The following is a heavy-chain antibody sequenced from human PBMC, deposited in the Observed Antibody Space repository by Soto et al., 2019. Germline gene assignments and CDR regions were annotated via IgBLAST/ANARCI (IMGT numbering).Heavy chain of an antibody. Sequence: SETLSLTCAVYGESFSGYYLSWVRQPPGKGLEWIGEINHSGSTNYNPSLKSRVIISVDTSKNQFSLKLSSVTAADTAVYYCARVTGRYYYGMDVWGQGTTVTVSS. CDR3: ARVTGRYYYGMDV. CDR1: GESFSGYY. CDR2: INHSGST. J-gene: IGHJ6*02. V-gene: IGHV4-34*01.